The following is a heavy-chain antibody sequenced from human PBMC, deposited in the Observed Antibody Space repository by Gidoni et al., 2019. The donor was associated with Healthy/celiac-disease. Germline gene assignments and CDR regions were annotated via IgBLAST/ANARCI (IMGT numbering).Heavy chain of an antibody. Sequence: QITLKESGPTLVKPTQTLTLTCTFSGFSLSTSGVGVGWIRQPPGKALEWLALIYWNDDKRYSPSLKSRLTITKDTSKNQVVLTMTNMDPVDTATYYCAHSLTEYSSSSDYWYFDLWGRGTLVTVSS. CDR1: GFSLSTSGVG. CDR3: AHSLTEYSSSSDYWYFDL. J-gene: IGHJ2*01. V-gene: IGHV2-5*01. D-gene: IGHD6-6*01. CDR2: IYWNDDK.